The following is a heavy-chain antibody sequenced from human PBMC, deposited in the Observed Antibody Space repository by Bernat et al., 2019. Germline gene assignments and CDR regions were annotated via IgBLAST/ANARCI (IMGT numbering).Heavy chain of an antibody. J-gene: IGHJ4*02. Sequence: EVQLVESGGGLVKPGGSLRLSCAASGFTFSSYSMNWVRQAPGKGLEWVSSISSSSSYIYYADSVKGRFTISRDNAKNSLYLQMNSLRAEDTAVYYCASDYYSRAVAGTGTSYWGQGTLVTVSS. V-gene: IGHV3-21*01. CDR3: ASDYYSRAVAGTGTSY. CDR2: ISSSSSYI. CDR1: GFTFSSYS. D-gene: IGHD6-19*01.